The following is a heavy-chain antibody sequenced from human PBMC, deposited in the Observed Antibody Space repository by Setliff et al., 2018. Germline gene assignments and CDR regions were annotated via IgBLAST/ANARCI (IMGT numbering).Heavy chain of an antibody. CDR1: GGSFSGYY. Sequence: SETLSLTCAVYGGSFSGYYWSWIRQPPGKGLEWIGEINHSGSTDYNPSLKSRVTISVDTSKNQFSLKLSSVTAADTAVYYCARVDNFWSGPIDYWGQGTLVTVSS. V-gene: IGHV4-34*01. CDR2: INHSGST. CDR3: ARVDNFWSGPIDY. J-gene: IGHJ4*02. D-gene: IGHD3-3*01.